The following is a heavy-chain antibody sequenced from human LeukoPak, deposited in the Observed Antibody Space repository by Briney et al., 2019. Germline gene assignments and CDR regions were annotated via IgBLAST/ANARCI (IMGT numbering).Heavy chain of an antibody. D-gene: IGHD2-2*01. CDR1: GVSISSYY. Sequence: PSETLSLTCTVSGVSISSYYWSWLRQPAGKGLEWIGRIYTSGSTNYDPSLKSRVTMSVDTSKNQFSLKLSSVTAADTAVYYCARFCSSTSCYWGDAFDIWGQGTMVTVTS. J-gene: IGHJ3*02. CDR2: IYTSGST. CDR3: ARFCSSTSCYWGDAFDI. V-gene: IGHV4-4*07.